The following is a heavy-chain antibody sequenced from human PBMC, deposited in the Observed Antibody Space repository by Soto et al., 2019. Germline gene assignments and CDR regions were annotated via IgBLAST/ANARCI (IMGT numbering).Heavy chain of an antibody. Sequence: QVQLQQWGAGLLKPSETLSLTCAVYGGSFSGYYWSWIRQPPGKGLEWIGEINHSGSTNYNPSLKGRVTISVDTSKNQFSLKLSSVTAADTAVYYCARGKGFSYGMDVWGQGTTVTVSS. J-gene: IGHJ6*02. CDR3: ARGKGFSYGMDV. V-gene: IGHV4-34*01. CDR2: INHSGST. CDR1: GGSFSGYY.